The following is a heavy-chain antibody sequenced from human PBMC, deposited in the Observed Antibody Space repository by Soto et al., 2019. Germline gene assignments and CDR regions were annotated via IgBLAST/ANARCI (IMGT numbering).Heavy chain of an antibody. V-gene: IGHV1-69*08. CDR2: IIPILGIA. D-gene: IGHD3-22*01. CDR3: AKDRNYYDSSWT. J-gene: IGHJ4*02. CDR1: GGTFSSYT. Sequence: QVQLVQSGAEVKKPGSSVKVSCKASGGTFSSYTISWVRQAPGQGLEWMGRIIPILGIANYAQKFQGRVTITADKTTSTANMELSSLRAEDTAVYYCAKDRNYYDSSWTWGQGTLVTVSS.